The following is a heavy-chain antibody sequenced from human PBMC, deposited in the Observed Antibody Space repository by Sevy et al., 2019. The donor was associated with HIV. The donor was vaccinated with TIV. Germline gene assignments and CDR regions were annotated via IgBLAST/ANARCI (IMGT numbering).Heavy chain of an antibody. J-gene: IGHJ4*02. V-gene: IGHV1-18*01. Sequence: ASVKVSCKTSGYTFTSYIISWVRQAPGQGLEWMGWISPLNGDTKYVQKFQGRVTISIDTSTSTAYMDLRSLRSDDTAVDYCARGYCTGGSCSPGGFWGQGTLVTVSS. CDR1: GYTFTSYI. CDR3: ARGYCTGGSCSPGGF. D-gene: IGHD2-15*01. CDR2: ISPLNGDT.